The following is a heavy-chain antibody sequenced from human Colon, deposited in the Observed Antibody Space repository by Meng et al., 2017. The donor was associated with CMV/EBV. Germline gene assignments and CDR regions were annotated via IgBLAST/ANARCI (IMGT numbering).Heavy chain of an antibody. J-gene: IGHJ1*01. CDR2: TYYRSKWYN. V-gene: IGHV6-1*01. Sequence: SQTLSLTCAISGDSVSSNSAAWNWIRQSPSRGLEWLGRTYYRSKWYNEYAVSVKSRITINPDTSKNQFSLQLNSVTPEDTAVYYCARDMDTRSTPTWFSAFQYWGQGTLVTVSS. CDR3: ARDMDTRSTPTWFSAFQY. D-gene: IGHD3-10*01. CDR1: GDSVSSNSAA.